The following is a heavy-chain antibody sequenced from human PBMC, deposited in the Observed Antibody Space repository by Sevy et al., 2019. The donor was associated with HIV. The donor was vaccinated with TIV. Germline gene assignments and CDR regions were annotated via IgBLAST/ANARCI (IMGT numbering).Heavy chain of an antibody. CDR2: ISISSDYI. D-gene: IGHD3-10*01. J-gene: IGHJ5*02. V-gene: IGHV3-21*01. Sequence: GGSLRLSCAASGFAFSSYTMNWVRQAPGKGLEWVSSISISSDYIYYADSVRGRFTISRDNAKKSLYLQMNSLRAEDTAVYYCARDGLGSGTSQNWFDPWGQGTLVTVSS. CDR3: ARDGLGSGTSQNWFDP. CDR1: GFAFSSYT.